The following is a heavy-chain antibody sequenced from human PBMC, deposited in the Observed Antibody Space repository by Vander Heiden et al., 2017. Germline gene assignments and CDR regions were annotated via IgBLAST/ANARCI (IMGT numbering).Heavy chain of an antibody. J-gene: IGHJ4*02. Sequence: EVQLVESGGGLVQPGRSLRLSCAASGFTFDAYAMHWVRQAPGKGLEWVSGISWNSGSIAYADSVKGRFTISRDNAKNSLFLQMNSLRAEDTALYYCLRVPLNYDFWRGWFDYWGQGTLVTVSS. D-gene: IGHD3-3*01. CDR2: ISWNSGSI. V-gene: IGHV3-9*01. CDR1: GFTFDAYA. CDR3: LRVPLNYDFWRGWFDY.